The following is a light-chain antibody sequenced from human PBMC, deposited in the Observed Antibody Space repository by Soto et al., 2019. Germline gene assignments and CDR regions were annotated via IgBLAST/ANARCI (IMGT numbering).Light chain of an antibody. J-gene: IGKJ4*01. Sequence: EIVLTQSPATLSLSPGERATLSCVASQTVSSSYLAWYQQKPGLAPRLLIYDASSRATGIPDRFSGSGSGTDFTLTISRLEPEDFAVYYCQQYSTSPTFGGGTKVEIK. CDR2: DAS. CDR1: QTVSSSY. CDR3: QQYSTSPT. V-gene: IGKV3D-20*01.